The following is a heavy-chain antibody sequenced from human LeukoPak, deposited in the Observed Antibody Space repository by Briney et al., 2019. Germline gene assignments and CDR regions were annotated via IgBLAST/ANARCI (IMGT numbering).Heavy chain of an antibody. V-gene: IGHV4-34*01. CDR3: ARGVSSSWYDPIYYFDY. CDR1: GGSFSGYY. Sequence: SETLSLTCAVYGGSFSGYYWSWIRQPPGKGLEWIGEINHSGSTNYNPSLKSRDTISVDTSKNQFSLKLSSVTAADTAVYYCARGVSSSWYDPIYYFDYWGQGTLVTVSS. D-gene: IGHD6-13*01. J-gene: IGHJ4*02. CDR2: INHSGST.